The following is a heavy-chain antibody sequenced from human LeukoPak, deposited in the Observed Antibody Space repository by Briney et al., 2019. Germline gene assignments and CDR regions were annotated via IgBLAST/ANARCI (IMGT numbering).Heavy chain of an antibody. V-gene: IGHV4-31*03. CDR2: IYYSGST. CDR3: ARIGTTVYYYYGMDV. CDR1: GGSISSGGYY. J-gene: IGHJ6*02. Sequence: SETLSLTCTVSGGSISSGGYYWSWIRQHPGKGLEWIGYIYYSGSTYYNPSLKSRVTISVDTSKNQFSLKLSSVTAADTAVYYCARIGTTVYYYYGMDVWGQGTTVTVSS. D-gene: IGHD4-17*01.